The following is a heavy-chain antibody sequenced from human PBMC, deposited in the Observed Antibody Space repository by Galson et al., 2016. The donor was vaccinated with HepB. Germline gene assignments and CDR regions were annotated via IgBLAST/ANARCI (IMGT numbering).Heavy chain of an antibody. CDR2: LRSKANNYET. V-gene: IGHV3-73*01. J-gene: IGHJ4*02. CDR1: GFSFSYSG. D-gene: IGHD4-23*01. CDR3: TRHGPGGNFDDFDY. Sequence: SLRLSCAASGFSFSYSGIHWVRQASGKGLEWVARLRSKANNYETQHAASVEGRFAISRDDSKSTAYLQMNNLRAEDTAVYYCTRHGPGGNFDDFDYWGQGTLVTVSS.